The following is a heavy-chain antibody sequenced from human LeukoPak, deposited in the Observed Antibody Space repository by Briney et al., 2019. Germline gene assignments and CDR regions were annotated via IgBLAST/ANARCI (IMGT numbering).Heavy chain of an antibody. V-gene: IGHV3-23*01. D-gene: IGHD3-22*01. CDR3: AKGVVVITPYYFDY. J-gene: IGHJ4*02. Sequence: GGSLRLSCAASGFTFSSYAMSCVRQTPGKGLEWVSAISGSGGSTYYADSVKGRFTISRDNSKNTLYLQMNSLRAEDTAVYYCAKGVVVITPYYFDYWGQGTLVTVSS. CDR1: GFTFSSYA. CDR2: ISGSGGST.